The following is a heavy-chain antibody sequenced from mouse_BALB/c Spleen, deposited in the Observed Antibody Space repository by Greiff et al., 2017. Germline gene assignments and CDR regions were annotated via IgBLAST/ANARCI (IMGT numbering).Heavy chain of an antibody. Sequence: EVKLMESGGGLVQPGGSLRLSCATSGFTFTDYYMSWVRQPPGKALEWLGFIRNKANGYTTEYSASVKGRFTISRDNSQSILYLQMNTLRAEDSATYYCARDRPYFDYWGQGTTLTVSS. CDR3: ARDRPYFDY. V-gene: IGHV7-3*02. CDR1: GFTFTDYY. J-gene: IGHJ2*01. CDR2: IRNKANGYTT.